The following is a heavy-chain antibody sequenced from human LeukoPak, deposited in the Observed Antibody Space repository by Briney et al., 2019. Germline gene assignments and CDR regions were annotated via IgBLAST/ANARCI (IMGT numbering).Heavy chain of an antibody. CDR1: GYTFTNYT. CDR3: ARPYCSGDNCHSYFDH. V-gene: IGHV7-4-1*02. D-gene: IGHD2-15*01. J-gene: IGHJ4*02. CDR2: INPNTANP. Sequence: ASVKVSCKASGYTFTNYTMNWVRQAPGQGLEWMGWINPNTANPTYAQGFTGRFVFSVGTSVTTAYLQISRLKAEDTAVYYCARPYCSGDNCHSYFDHWGQGTLVTVSS.